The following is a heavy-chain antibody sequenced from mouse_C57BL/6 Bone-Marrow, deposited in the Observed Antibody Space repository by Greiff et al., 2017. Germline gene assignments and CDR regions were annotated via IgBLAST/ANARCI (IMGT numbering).Heavy chain of an antibody. CDR1: GYAFSSYW. CDR2: IYPGDGDT. Sequence: VKLLESGAELVKPGASVKISCKASGYAFSSYWMNWVKQRPGKGLEWIGQIYPGDGDTNYNGKFKGKATLTADKSPSTAYMQLSSLTSEDSAVYFCAREEFYSNYFDYWGQGTTLTVSS. D-gene: IGHD2-5*01. CDR3: AREEFYSNYFDY. J-gene: IGHJ2*01. V-gene: IGHV1-80*01.